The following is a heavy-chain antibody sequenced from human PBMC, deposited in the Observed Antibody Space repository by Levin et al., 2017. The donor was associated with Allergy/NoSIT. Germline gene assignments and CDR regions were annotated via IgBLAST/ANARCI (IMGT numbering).Heavy chain of an antibody. J-gene: IGHJ4*02. Sequence: PGESLKISCAASGFTFSKSAMNWVRQAPGKGLEWVSGISESGSNTYYADSVKGRFTISRDNSKNTLYLQMNSLRAEDTAVYYCAKVALNRNGLYPFDYWGQGTLVTVSS. CDR3: AKVALNRNGLYPFDY. D-gene: IGHD2-8*01. V-gene: IGHV3-23*01. CDR1: GFTFSKSA. CDR2: ISESGSNT.